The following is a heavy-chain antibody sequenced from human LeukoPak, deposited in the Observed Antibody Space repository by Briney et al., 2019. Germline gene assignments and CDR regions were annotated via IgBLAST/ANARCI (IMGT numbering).Heavy chain of an antibody. D-gene: IGHD6-13*01. CDR3: TRDPLAASAPGYFDS. J-gene: IGHJ4*02. Sequence: ASVKVSCKPSGGTFSNYAVAWVRQAPGQGLEWMGQIIPIFGTTSYAPKFQGRVAITADEMTTTAYMELSSLISEDTAVYYCTRDPLAASAPGYFDSWGQGSLVTVSS. CDR2: IIPIFGTT. V-gene: IGHV1-69*13. CDR1: GGTFSNYA.